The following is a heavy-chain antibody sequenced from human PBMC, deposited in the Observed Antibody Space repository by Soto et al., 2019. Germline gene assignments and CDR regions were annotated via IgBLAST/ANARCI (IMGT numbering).Heavy chain of an antibody. J-gene: IGHJ4*02. V-gene: IGHV3-30*18. Sequence: GGSLRLSCAASGFTFSSYGMHWVRQAPGKGLEWVAVISYDGSNKYYADSVKGRFTISRDNSKNTLYLQMNSLRAEDTAVYYCAKSVGGYSYGKYFDYWGQGTLVTVSS. D-gene: IGHD5-18*01. CDR1: GFTFSSYG. CDR2: ISYDGSNK. CDR3: AKSVGGYSYGKYFDY.